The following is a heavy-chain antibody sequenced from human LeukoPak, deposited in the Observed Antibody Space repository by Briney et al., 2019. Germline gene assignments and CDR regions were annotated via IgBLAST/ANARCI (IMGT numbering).Heavy chain of an antibody. CDR3: ARPWSYGSGSQPEPYYFDY. CDR2: IYYSGST. Sequence: PSQTLSLTCTVSGGSISSGGYYWGWIRQPPGKGLEWIGSIYYSGSTYYNPSLKSRVTISVDTSKNQFSLKLSSVTAADTAVYYCARPWSYGSGSQPEPYYFDYWGQGTLVTVSS. CDR1: GGSISSGGYY. D-gene: IGHD3-10*01. V-gene: IGHV4-39*07. J-gene: IGHJ4*02.